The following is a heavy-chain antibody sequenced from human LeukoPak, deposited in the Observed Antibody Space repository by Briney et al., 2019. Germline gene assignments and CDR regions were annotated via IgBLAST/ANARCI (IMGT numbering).Heavy chain of an antibody. D-gene: IGHD6-13*01. J-gene: IGHJ6*02. CDR2: ISGSGSST. CDR3: AKAVAAGGYHFYGMDV. Sequence: GGSLRLSCAASGFTFSSYAMSWVRQAPGKGLEWVSAISGSGSSTYSADSVKGRFTISRDNSKNTLYLQMNSLRGEDTAVYYCAKAVAAGGYHFYGMDVWGQGTTVTVSS. CDR1: GFTFSSYA. V-gene: IGHV3-23*01.